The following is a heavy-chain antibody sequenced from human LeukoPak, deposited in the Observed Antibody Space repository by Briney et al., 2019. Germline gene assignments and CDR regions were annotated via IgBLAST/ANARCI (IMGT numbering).Heavy chain of an antibody. D-gene: IGHD4-23*01. CDR3: ARHWVVTPNY. CDR1: GGSISNSSYY. V-gene: IGHV4-39*01. J-gene: IGHJ4*02. CDR2: IYYSGSA. Sequence: SETLSLTRIVSGGSISNSSYYWGWIRQPPGKGLEWTGSIYYSGSAYYNPSLKSRVTISVDTSKNQFSLKLTSVTAADTAVYYCARHWVVTPNYWGQGTLVTVSS.